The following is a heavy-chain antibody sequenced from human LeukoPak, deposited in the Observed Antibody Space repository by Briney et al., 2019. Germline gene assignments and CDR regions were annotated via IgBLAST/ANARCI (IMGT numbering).Heavy chain of an antibody. J-gene: IGHJ3*02. CDR2: ISGSGGST. CDR3: AKVGYSGYWVGAFDI. D-gene: IGHD5-12*01. V-gene: IGHV3-23*01. CDR1: RFTFNTYA. Sequence: GGSLRLSCAASRFTFNTYAVNWVRQAPGKGLEWVSAISGSGGSTYYADSVKGRFTISRDNSKNTLYLQMNSLRAEDTAVYYCAKVGYSGYWVGAFDIWGQGTMVTVSS.